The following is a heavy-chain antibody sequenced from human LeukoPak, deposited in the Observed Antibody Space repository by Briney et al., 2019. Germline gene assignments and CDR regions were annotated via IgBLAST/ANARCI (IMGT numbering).Heavy chain of an antibody. V-gene: IGHV1-2*02. D-gene: IGHD6-19*01. J-gene: IGHJ4*02. CDR1: GYTFTSYY. CDR2: INPNSGGT. Sequence: ASVKVSCKASGYTFTSYYMHWVRQAPGQGLEWMGWINPNSGGTNYAQKFQGRVTMTRDTSISTAYMELSRLRSDDTAVYYCARVKSAVAGNYFDYWGQGTLVTVSS. CDR3: ARVKSAVAGNYFDY.